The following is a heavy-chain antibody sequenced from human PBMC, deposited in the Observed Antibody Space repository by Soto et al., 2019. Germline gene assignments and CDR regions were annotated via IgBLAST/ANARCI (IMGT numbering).Heavy chain of an antibody. D-gene: IGHD3-10*01. V-gene: IGHV3-23*01. Sequence: DVQLLESGGSLVQPGGSLRLSCAASGFTFNAYSLSWVRQASGKGLEWVSAISTTGGSTYYADSVKGQFTISRDNSQNTLSLQMSSLRAEDTAVYFCARPDGSTYSFRYWGQGTLVTVSS. CDR3: ARPDGSTYSFRY. CDR2: ISTTGGST. J-gene: IGHJ4*02. CDR1: GFTFNAYS.